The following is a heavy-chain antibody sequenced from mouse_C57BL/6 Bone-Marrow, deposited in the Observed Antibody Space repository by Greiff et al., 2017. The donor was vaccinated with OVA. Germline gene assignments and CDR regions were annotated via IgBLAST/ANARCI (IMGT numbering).Heavy chain of an antibody. Sequence: EVQVVESGEGLVKPGGSLKLSCAASGFTFSSYAMSWVRQTPEKRLEWVAYISSGGDYIYYADTVKGRFTISRDNARNTLYLQMSSLKSEDTAMYYCTMGWDGVPLDYWGQGTSVTVSS. J-gene: IGHJ4*01. CDR2: ISSGGDYI. CDR3: TMGWDGVPLDY. CDR1: GFTFSSYA. D-gene: IGHD4-1*01. V-gene: IGHV5-9-1*02.